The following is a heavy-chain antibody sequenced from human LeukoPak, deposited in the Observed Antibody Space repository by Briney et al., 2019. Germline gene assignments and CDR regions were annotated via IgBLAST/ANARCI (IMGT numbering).Heavy chain of an antibody. CDR2: INHSGST. CDR3: ARGLRRYYGSGSYSNYYYGMDV. J-gene: IGHJ6*04. Sequence: SETLSLTCAVYGGSFRGYYWSWIRQPPGNGLEWIGEINHSGSTNYNPSLKSRVTISVDTSKNQFSLKLSSVTAADKAVYYCARGLRRYYGSGSYSNYYYGMDVWGKGTTVTVSS. CDR1: GGSFRGYY. V-gene: IGHV4-34*01. D-gene: IGHD3-10*01.